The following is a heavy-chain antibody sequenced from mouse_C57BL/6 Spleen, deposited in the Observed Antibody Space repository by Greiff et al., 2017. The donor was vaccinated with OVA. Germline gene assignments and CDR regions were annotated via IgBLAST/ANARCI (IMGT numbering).Heavy chain of an antibody. Sequence: QVQLQQPGAELVMPGASVKLSCKASGYTFTSYWMHWVQQRPGQGLEWIGEIDPSDSYTNYNQKFKGKSTLTVDKSSSTAYMQLSSLTSEDSAVYYCARGGYGNSYWYFDVWGTGTTVTVSS. CDR2: IDPSDSYT. D-gene: IGHD2-1*01. J-gene: IGHJ1*03. CDR3: ARGGYGNSYWYFDV. CDR1: GYTFTSYW. V-gene: IGHV1-69*01.